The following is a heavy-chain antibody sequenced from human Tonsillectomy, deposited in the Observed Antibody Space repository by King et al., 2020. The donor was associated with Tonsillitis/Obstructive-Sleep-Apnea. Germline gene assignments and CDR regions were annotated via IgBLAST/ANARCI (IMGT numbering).Heavy chain of an antibody. CDR2: ISGEGGST. CDR3: ASLDWYFDL. CDR1: GFTFDDYA. J-gene: IGHJ2*01. Sequence: VQLVESGGGVVQPGGSLRLSCAASGFTFDDYAMHWVRQAPGKGLEWVSLISGEGGSTYYADSVKGRFTISRDNSKNSLYLQMNSLRTVHTALYYCASLDWYFDLWGRGTLVTVSS. V-gene: IGHV3-43*02.